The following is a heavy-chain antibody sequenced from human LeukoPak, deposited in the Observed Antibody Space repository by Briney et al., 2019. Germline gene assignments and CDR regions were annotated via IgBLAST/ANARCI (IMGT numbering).Heavy chain of an antibody. D-gene: IGHD6-13*01. CDR1: GASISRYY. CDR2: IYYSGST. V-gene: IGHV4-59*12. J-gene: IGHJ5*02. CDR3: ARGTLFTIAAAGTRFDP. Sequence: PSETLSLTCTVSGASISRYYWSWIRQPPGKGLEWIGYIYYSGSTNYNPSLKNRVTISVDTSKNQFSLKLSSVTAADTAVYYCARGTLFTIAAAGTRFDPWGQGTLVTVSS.